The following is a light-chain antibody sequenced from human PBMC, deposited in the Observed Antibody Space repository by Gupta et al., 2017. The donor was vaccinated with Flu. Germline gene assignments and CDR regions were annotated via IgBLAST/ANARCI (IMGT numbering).Light chain of an antibody. Sequence: SYVLTQPPSVSVAPGQTASIICGGDRIGSKSVHWYQLRPGQAPVVVVYDDSDRPSGIPERFSGSNSGNTATLTISRVEAEDEADYYCQVWDSSSDPVVFRGGTKLTFL. V-gene: IGLV3-21*02. CDR3: QVWDSSSDPVV. CDR1: RIGSKS. CDR2: DDS. J-gene: IGLJ2*01.